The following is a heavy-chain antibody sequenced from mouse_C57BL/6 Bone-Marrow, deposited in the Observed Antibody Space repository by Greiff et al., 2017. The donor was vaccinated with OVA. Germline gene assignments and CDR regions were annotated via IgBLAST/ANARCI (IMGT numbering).Heavy chain of an antibody. CDR2: IYPGSGST. CDR1: GYTFTSYW. D-gene: IGHD4-1*01. J-gene: IGHJ2*01. Sequence: QVQLQQPGAELVKPGASVKMSCKASGYTFTSYWITWVKQRPGQGLEWIGDIYPGSGSTNYNEKFKSKATLTVDTSSSTAYMQLSSLTSEDSAVDDCAREGTGTGAFDYWGQGTTLTVSS. CDR3: AREGTGTGAFDY. V-gene: IGHV1-55*01.